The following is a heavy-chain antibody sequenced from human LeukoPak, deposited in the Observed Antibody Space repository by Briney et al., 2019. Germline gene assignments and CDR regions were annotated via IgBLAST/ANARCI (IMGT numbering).Heavy chain of an antibody. CDR3: AGNYYYYYGMDV. V-gene: IGHV3-21*01. CDR2: ISSSSSYI. CDR1: GFTFSSYA. J-gene: IGHJ6*02. Sequence: PGGSLRLSCAGSGFTFSSYAMSWVRQAPGKGLEWVSSISSSSSYIYYADSVKGRFTISRDNAKNSLYLQMNSLRAEDTAVYYCAGNYYYYYGMDVWGQGTTVTVSS.